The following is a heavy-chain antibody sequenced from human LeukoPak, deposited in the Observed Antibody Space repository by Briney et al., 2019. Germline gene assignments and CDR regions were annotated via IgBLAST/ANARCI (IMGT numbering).Heavy chain of an antibody. CDR1: GYSITSDHF. Sequence: SETLSLTCTVSGYSITSDHFWGWIRQPPGKGLEWIGSVYHTGSTFYSPSLKSRVTISLDTSKNQFSLKLSSVTAADTAVYYCARGKGAHWGQGTLVTVSS. CDR2: VYHTGST. CDR3: ARGKGAH. V-gene: IGHV4-38-2*02. J-gene: IGHJ4*02.